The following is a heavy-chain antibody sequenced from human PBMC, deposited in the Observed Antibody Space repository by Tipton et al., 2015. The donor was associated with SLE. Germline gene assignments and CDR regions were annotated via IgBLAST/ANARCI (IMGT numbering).Heavy chain of an antibody. Sequence: TLSLTCTVSGGSISSYYWSWIRQPPGKGLGWIGYIYYSGSTNYNPSLKSRVTISVDTSKNQFSLKLSSVTAADTAVYYCARHARYSYGYFDYWGQGTLVTVSS. CDR2: IYYSGST. J-gene: IGHJ4*02. V-gene: IGHV4-59*08. CDR1: GGSISSYY. D-gene: IGHD5-18*01. CDR3: ARHARYSYGYFDY.